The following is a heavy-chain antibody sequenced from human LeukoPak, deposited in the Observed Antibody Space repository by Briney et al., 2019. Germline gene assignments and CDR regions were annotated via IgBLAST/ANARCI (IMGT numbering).Heavy chain of an antibody. CDR3: ARGDKFSGDY. D-gene: IGHD2-15*01. CDR2: IHQDGNEK. CDR1: GFTFSTYW. J-gene: IGHJ4*02. Sequence: GGSLRLSCAASGFTFSTYWMSWVRQAPGKGLEWVANIHQDGNEKYYEDSVKGRFTISRDNAKNSLYLRMNSLRAEDTAVYYCARGDKFSGDYWGQGTLATVSS. V-gene: IGHV3-7*04.